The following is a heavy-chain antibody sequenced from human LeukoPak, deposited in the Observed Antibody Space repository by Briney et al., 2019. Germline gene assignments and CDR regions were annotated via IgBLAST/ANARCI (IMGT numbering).Heavy chain of an antibody. CDR3: ARAHGSGYDYTFDY. J-gene: IGHJ4*02. D-gene: IGHD5-12*01. V-gene: IGHV3-11*01. Sequence: GGSPRLSCAASGFTFSDYYMSWIRQAPGKGLEWVSYISSSGSTIYYADSVKGRFTISRDNAKNSLYLQMNSLRAEDTAVYYCARAHGSGYDYTFDYWGQGTLVTVSS. CDR2: ISSSGSTI. CDR1: GFTFSDYY.